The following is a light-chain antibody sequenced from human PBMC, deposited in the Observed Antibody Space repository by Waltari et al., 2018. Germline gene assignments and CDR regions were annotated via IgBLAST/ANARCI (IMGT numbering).Light chain of an antibody. Sequence: QSALTQPRSVSGSPGQSVTISCTGTSSDVGGYNYVSWYQQPPGRAPQLIVYDGVKRPSGVPDRVFGSKAGNPASLTISGLQADDESDLYCCSYAASVHWLFGGGTKVTVL. V-gene: IGLV2-11*01. CDR1: SSDVGGYNY. J-gene: IGLJ3*02. CDR3: CSYAASVHWL. CDR2: DGV.